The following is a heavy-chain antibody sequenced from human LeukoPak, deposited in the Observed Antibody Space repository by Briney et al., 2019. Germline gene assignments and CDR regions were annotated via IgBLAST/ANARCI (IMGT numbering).Heavy chain of an antibody. J-gene: IGHJ4*02. CDR1: GFSFNGDC. D-gene: IGHD2-2*01. Sequence: GGSLRLSCVASGFSFNGDCMNWVRQAPGKGLEWVANIKRDGSKKYYVDSVKGRFTISRDNAEKSLFLQMNSLRAEDTAVYYCVRDGPAFLDFDYWGQGTLVTVSS. CDR3: VRDGPAFLDFDY. CDR2: IKRDGSKK. V-gene: IGHV3-7*01.